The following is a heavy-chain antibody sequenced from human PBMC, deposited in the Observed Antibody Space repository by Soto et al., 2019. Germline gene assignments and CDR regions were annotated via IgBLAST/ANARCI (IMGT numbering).Heavy chain of an antibody. CDR3: ARHRAQVYYGSGSYQDAFDI. Sequence: SETLSLTCTVSGGSISGSSYYWGWIRQPPGKGLEWIGSIYYSGSTYYNPSLKSRVTISVDTSKNQFSLKLSSVTAADTAVCYCARHRAQVYYGSGSYQDAFDIWGQGTMVT. J-gene: IGHJ3*02. CDR2: IYYSGST. D-gene: IGHD3-10*01. V-gene: IGHV4-39*01. CDR1: GGSISGSSYY.